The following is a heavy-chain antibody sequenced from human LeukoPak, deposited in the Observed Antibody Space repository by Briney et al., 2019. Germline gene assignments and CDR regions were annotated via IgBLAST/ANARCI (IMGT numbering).Heavy chain of an antibody. D-gene: IGHD6-13*01. V-gene: IGHV3-23*01. J-gene: IGHJ4*02. CDR1: GFTFSSYA. CDR3: AKPPPDSSSWLFDC. Sequence: GGSLGLSCAASGFTFSSYAMSWVRQAPGKGLEWVSTISDNGGSTYYADSVKGRFTISRDNSKNTLYLQMNSLRAEDTAVYYCAKPPPDSSSWLFDCWGQGALVTVSS. CDR2: ISDNGGST.